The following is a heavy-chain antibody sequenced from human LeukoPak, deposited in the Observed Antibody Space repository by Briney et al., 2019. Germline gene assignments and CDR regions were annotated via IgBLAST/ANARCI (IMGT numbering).Heavy chain of an antibody. D-gene: IGHD4-11*01. Sequence: PSETLSLTCTVSGGSINGYYWSWIRQPPGKGLEWSGYIYYSGSTNYNPSLKSRVTMSIDTSKNQFSLRLSSVTAADTAVYYCARAYSNYVDWGQGTLVTVSS. CDR2: IYYSGST. CDR3: ARAYSNYVD. J-gene: IGHJ4*02. V-gene: IGHV4-59*01. CDR1: GGSINGYY.